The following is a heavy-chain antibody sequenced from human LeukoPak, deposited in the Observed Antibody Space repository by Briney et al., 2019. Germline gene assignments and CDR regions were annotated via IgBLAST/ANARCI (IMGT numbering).Heavy chain of an antibody. CDR2: ITSGSSYI. CDR1: GFTFRSYE. Sequence: GGSLRLSCEDSGFTFRSYEMNWVRQAPGKGLEGVSSITSGSSYIYYADSVKGRFTISRDNAKNSLFLQMNSLRGEDTGVYYCXXXXGGLHDWVFDSWGQGTLVTVSS. D-gene: IGHD3-9*01. J-gene: IGHJ4*02. V-gene: IGHV3-21*01. CDR3: XXXXGGLHDWVFDS.